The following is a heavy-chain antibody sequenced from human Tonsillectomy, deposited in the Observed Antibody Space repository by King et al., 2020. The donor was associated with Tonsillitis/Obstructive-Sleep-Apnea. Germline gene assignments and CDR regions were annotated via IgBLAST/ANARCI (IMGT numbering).Heavy chain of an antibody. V-gene: IGHV4-59*01. CDR2: IYDSGST. CDR1: GGSISRYY. J-gene: IGHJ3*02. CDR3: ARYMVLEAGGDAFDI. D-gene: IGHD2-8*01. Sequence: QLQESGPGLVKPSETLSLTCTVSGGSISRYYWSWIRQPPGKGLEWIGYIYDSGSTNYNPSLKSRVTISVDTSKNQLSLKLTSVTAADTAVYYCARYMVLEAGGDAFDIWGQGTMVTVSS.